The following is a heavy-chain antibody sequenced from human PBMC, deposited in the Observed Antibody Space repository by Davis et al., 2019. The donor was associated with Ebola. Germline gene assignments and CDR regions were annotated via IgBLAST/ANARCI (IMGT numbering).Heavy chain of an antibody. Sequence: GESLKISCAASGFIFRNYVMSWFRHAPGKGLEWVSTFCTSGDTYYADSVKGRFTISRDNSKNTLYLQMNGLRVDDTAIYYCAKDTSNIWFDIWGQGTMVTVSS. D-gene: IGHD1-26*01. J-gene: IGHJ3*02. V-gene: IGHV3-23*01. CDR3: AKDTSNIWFDI. CDR2: FCTSGDT. CDR1: GFIFRNYV.